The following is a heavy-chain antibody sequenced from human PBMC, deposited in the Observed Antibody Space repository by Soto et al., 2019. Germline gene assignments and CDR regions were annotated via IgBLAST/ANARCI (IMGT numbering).Heavy chain of an antibody. CDR1: GGTFSSYA. V-gene: IGHV1-69*01. J-gene: IGHJ4*02. D-gene: IGHD3-22*01. CDR3: ARDGLYYDSSGPGY. CDR2: IIPIFGTA. Sequence: SVKFSCKASGGTFSSYAIGWVRQAPGQGLEWMGGIIPIFGTANYAQKFQGRVTITADESTSTAYMELSSLRSEDTAVYYCARDGLYYDSSGPGYWGQGTLVTVSS.